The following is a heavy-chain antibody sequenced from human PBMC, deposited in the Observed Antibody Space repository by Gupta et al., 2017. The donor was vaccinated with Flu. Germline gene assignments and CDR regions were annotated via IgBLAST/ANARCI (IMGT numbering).Heavy chain of an antibody. CDR1: GGSVRDDY. D-gene: IGHD5-12*01. J-gene: IGHJ4*02. CDR2: IYDSATT. V-gene: IGHV4-59*02. Sequence: QVQLQESGPGLVTPSETLSLICSVSGGSVRDDYWSWIRQPPGKGLEWIGYIYDSATTRFNSSLKSRVSISVDRSKNQFSLKLRSVTSADTAVYYCARGPDSGFDGFDYWGRGTLVTVSS. CDR3: ARGPDSGFDGFDY.